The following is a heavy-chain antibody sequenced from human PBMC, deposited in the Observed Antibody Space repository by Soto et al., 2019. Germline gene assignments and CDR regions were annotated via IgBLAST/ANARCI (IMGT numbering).Heavy chain of an antibody. CDR2: INYDGSEK. CDR1: GFTLSNYW. J-gene: IGHJ6*02. D-gene: IGHD6-19*01. V-gene: IGHV3-7*05. Sequence: GGSLRLSCAASGFTLSNYWMTWVRQAPGKGLEWVANINYDGSEKNYVDSVKGRFTISRDNTRNSLALQMNTLRVEDTAVYYCARARGSSGWYPSTYYYYGMDVWGQGTTVTVSS. CDR3: ARARGSSGWYPSTYYYYGMDV.